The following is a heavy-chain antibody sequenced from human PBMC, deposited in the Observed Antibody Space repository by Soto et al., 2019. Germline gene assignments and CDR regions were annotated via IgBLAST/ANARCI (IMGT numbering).Heavy chain of an antibody. V-gene: IGHV1-18*01. CDR3: ARDLPPVDY. CDR2: ISAYNGNT. CDR1: GYTFSSYH. J-gene: IGHJ4*02. Sequence: QIQLVQSGAEVKKPGASVKVSCKASGYTFSSYHITWVRQAPGQGLQWMGWISAYNGNTNYAQNLQGRVTMTTDPSTSTAYMELRSLRSDDTAVYYCARDLPPVDYWGQGTLVTVSS.